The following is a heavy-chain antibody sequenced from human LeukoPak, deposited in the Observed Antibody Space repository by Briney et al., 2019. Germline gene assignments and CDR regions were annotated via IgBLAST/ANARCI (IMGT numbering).Heavy chain of an antibody. CDR1: GYTFTSYG. CDR3: ARDVLRVGGIEAAGRFGY. J-gene: IGHJ4*02. D-gene: IGHD6-13*01. CDR2: ISAYNGNT. Sequence: AASVKVSCKASGYTFTSYGISWVRQAPGQGLEWMGWISAYNGNTNYAQKLHGRVTMTTDTSTSTAYMELRSLRSDDTAVYYCARDVLRVGGIEAAGRFGYWGQGTLVTVSS. V-gene: IGHV1-18*01.